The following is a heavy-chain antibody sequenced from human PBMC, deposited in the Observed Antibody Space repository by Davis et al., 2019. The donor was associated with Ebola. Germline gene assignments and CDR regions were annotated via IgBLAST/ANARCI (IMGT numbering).Heavy chain of an antibody. CDR1: GFIVTTEY. Sequence: GESLKISCAVSGFIVTTEYMNWVRQAPGKGLEWVSSLYGTGSRYYADFAEGRFTISRDYSKNTLYLQMSNLRAEDTAVYYCAKGAGSGSLGNGMDVWGLGTTVTVSS. V-gene: IGHV3-66*01. J-gene: IGHJ6*02. CDR2: LYGTGSR. CDR3: AKGAGSGSLGNGMDV. D-gene: IGHD3-10*01.